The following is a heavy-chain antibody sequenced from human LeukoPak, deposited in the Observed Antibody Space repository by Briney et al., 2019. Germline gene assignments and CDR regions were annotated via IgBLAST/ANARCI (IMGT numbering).Heavy chain of an antibody. CDR1: GGSISSNSYY. CDR2: IYYSGST. Sequence: SETLSLTCTVSGGSISSNSYYWGWIRQPPGKGLEWIGSIYYSGSTYYNPSLKSRVTISVDTSKNQFSLKLSSVTAADTAVYYCARESVHDILTGDWFDPWGQGTLVTVSS. J-gene: IGHJ5*02. V-gene: IGHV4-39*07. D-gene: IGHD3-9*01. CDR3: ARESVHDILTGDWFDP.